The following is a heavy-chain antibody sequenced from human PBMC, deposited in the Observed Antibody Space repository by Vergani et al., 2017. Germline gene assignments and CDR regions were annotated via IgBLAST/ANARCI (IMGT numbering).Heavy chain of an antibody. D-gene: IGHD2-21*01. Sequence: EVQLVESGGGVVRPGESLRLSCAASGFTFSDYWMTWVRQAPGKGLEWVANIEDDGDEKNYVDSVKGRFTISRDNADNSLYLRMNSLRAVDTSVYYCARDIPRGATYFDLWGQGALVIVSS. CDR1: GFTFSDYW. CDR2: IEDDGDEK. CDR3: ARDIPRGATYFDL. J-gene: IGHJ4*02. V-gene: IGHV3-7*01.